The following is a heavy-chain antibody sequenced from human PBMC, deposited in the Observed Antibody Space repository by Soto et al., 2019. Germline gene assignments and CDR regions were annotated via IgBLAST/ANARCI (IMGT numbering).Heavy chain of an antibody. D-gene: IGHD3-3*01. J-gene: IGHJ4*02. Sequence: QSGPEVKKSGTSVKLSCKASGFTVSSSTVQWLRQARGQRLEWIGRIVFDSGDTTYEQKFQERVTITRDTSTDTAFLELSSLRSEDTAVYYCAAACGAVTPFYFWGQGTLVTVSS. CDR1: GFTVSSST. CDR3: AAACGAVTPFYF. CDR2: IVFDSGDT. V-gene: IGHV1-58*01.